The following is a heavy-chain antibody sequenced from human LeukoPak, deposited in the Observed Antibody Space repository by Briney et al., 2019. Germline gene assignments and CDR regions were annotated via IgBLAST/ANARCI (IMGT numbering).Heavy chain of an antibody. J-gene: IGHJ4*02. CDR3: ARDGGDDGDY. D-gene: IGHD1-1*01. CDR1: GGSFSGYY. V-gene: IGHV4-34*01. Sequence: SETLSLTCAVYGGSFSGYYWSWIRQPPGKGLEWIGEINHSGSTNYNPSLKSRVTILVDTSKNQFSLKLSSVTAADTAVYYCARDGGDDGDYWGQGTLVTVSS. CDR2: INHSGST.